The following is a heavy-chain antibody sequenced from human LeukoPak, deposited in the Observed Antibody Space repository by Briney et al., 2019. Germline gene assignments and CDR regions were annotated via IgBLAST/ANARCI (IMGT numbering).Heavy chain of an antibody. D-gene: IGHD6-6*01. Sequence: PSETLSLTCTVSGGSISSYYWSWIRQPPGKGLEWIGYIYTSGSTNYNPSLKSRVTISVDTSKNQFSLKLSSVTAADTAVYYCARRGGSSPSYFDLWGRGTLVTVSS. V-gene: IGHV4-4*09. J-gene: IGHJ2*01. CDR1: GGSISSYY. CDR2: IYTSGST. CDR3: ARRGGSSPSYFDL.